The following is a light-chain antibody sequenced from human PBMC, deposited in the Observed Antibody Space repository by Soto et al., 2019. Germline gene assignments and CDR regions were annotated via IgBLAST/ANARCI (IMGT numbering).Light chain of an antibody. Sequence: QSVLTQPASVSGSPGQSITISCTGTSSDFGAYNYVSWYQQYPGKVPKLLIYNVSNRPSGVSNRFSGSKSGNTASLTISGLQAEDEADYFCTSYTSGSLYVFXTGTKRTVL. V-gene: IGLV2-14*01. CDR3: TSYTSGSLYV. CDR2: NVS. J-gene: IGLJ1*01. CDR1: SSDFGAYNY.